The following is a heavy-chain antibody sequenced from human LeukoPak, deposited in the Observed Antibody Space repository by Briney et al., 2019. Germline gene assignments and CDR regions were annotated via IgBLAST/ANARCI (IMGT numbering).Heavy chain of an antibody. J-gene: IGHJ4*02. V-gene: IGHV4-39*07. Sequence: SETLSLTCTVSGGSVSSSEYYCDWIRQPPGKGLQWIGTIYYSGSTNYNPSLKSRVTISVDTSKNQFSLKLSSVTAADTAVYYCARRRTRGYDFWSGYYTLCYFDYWGQGTLVTVSS. D-gene: IGHD3-3*01. CDR1: GGSVSSSEYY. CDR3: ARRRTRGYDFWSGYYTLCYFDY. CDR2: IYYSGST.